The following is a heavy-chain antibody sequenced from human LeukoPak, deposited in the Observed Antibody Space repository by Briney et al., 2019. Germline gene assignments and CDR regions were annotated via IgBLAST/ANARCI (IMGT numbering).Heavy chain of an antibody. D-gene: IGHD2-2*01. CDR1: GFTFRSYE. V-gene: IGHV3-48*03. CDR2: ISSSGSTR. J-gene: IGHJ5*02. Sequence: GGSLRLSCAASGFTFRSYEMNWVRQAPGKGLEWISYISSSGSTRYYADSVKGRFTVSRDNAQNTLYLQMNSLRAEDTAVYYCVRGYCSATSCYFSSSYSWFDPWGQGTLVTVSS. CDR3: VRGYCSATSCYFSSSYSWFDP.